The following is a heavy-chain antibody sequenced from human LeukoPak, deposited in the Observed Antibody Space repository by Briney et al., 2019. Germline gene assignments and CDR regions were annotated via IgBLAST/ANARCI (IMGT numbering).Heavy chain of an antibody. D-gene: IGHD3-22*01. CDR3: ACDSSGYYAYPFDY. CDR2: IYYSGST. J-gene: IGHJ4*02. CDR1: GGSVSSSSYY. V-gene: IGHV4-39*01. Sequence: PSETLSLTCTVSGGSVSSSSYYWGWIRQPPGKGLEWIGSIYYSGSTYYNPSLKSRVTISVDTSKNQFSLKLSSVTAADTAVYYCACDSSGYYAYPFDYWGQGTLVTVSS.